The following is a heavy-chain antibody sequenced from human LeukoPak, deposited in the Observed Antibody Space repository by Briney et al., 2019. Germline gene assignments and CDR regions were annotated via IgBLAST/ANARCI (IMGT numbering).Heavy chain of an antibody. V-gene: IGHV3-53*01. Sequence: QAGGSLRLSCAASGFTVSSNYMSWVRQAPGKGLEWVSIIYSGGSTFYADSVKGRFTISRDNAKNSLYLQMNSLRAEDTAVYYCARGYASGSYFLWGQGTLVTVSS. CDR3: ARGYASGSYFL. D-gene: IGHD1-26*01. CDR1: GFTVSSNY. J-gene: IGHJ4*02. CDR2: IYSGGST.